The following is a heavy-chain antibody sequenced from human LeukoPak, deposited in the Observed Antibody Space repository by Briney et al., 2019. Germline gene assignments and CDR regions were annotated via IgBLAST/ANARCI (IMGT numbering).Heavy chain of an antibody. D-gene: IGHD3-22*01. CDR2: IYYSGST. V-gene: IGHV4-39*07. Sequence: PSETLSLTCTVSGGSISSSSYYWGWIRQPPGKGLEWIGSIYYSGSTYYNPSLKSRVTISVDTSKNQLSLKLSSVTAADTAVYYCASRSSGYYSSYFDYWGQGTLVTVSS. CDR3: ASRSSGYYSSYFDY. J-gene: IGHJ4*02. CDR1: GGSISSSSYY.